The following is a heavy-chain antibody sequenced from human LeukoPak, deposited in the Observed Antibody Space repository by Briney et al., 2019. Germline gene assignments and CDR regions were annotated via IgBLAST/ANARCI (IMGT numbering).Heavy chain of an antibody. Sequence: VKPGGSLRLSCAASGFTFSNAWMSWVRQAPGKGLEWVGRIKSKTDGWTTDYAAPVKGRFTISRADSKTTLYLQMNSLTTEDTAVYYCTSALGGFTMVRVRFYYYGMDVWGKGTTVTVSS. J-gene: IGHJ6*04. CDR1: GFTFSNAW. CDR3: TSALGGFTMVRVRFYYYGMDV. CDR2: IKSKTDGWTT. D-gene: IGHD3-10*01. V-gene: IGHV3-15*01.